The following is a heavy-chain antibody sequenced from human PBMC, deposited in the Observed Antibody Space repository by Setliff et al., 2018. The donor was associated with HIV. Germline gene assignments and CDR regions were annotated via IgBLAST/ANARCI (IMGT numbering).Heavy chain of an antibody. CDR1: GASISSSSHH. CDR2: IYYTGST. CDR3: ARIVRWELVATSTFFYYYMDV. D-gene: IGHD1-26*01. Sequence: KSSETLSLTCTVSGASISSSSHHRAWIRQPPGKGLEYIGNIYYTGSTHHNPSLESRVATSVDTSKNQFSLKLSSVTAADTAVYYCARIVRWELVATSTFFYYYMDVWGKGTTVTVSS. V-gene: IGHV4-39*01. J-gene: IGHJ6*03.